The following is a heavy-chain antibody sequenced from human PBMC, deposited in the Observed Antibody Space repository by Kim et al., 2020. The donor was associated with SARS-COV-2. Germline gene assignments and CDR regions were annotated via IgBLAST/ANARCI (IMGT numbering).Heavy chain of an antibody. CDR2: IYYSGST. V-gene: IGHV4-61*01. Sequence: SETLSLTCTVSGGSVSSGSYYWSWIRQPPGKGLEWIGYIYYSGSTNYNPSLKSRVTISVDTSKNQFSLKLSSVTAADTAVYYCARGSPSAAGVGFDYWGQGTLVTVSS. CDR3: ARGSPSAAGVGFDY. J-gene: IGHJ4*02. D-gene: IGHD6-13*01. CDR1: GGSVSSGSYY.